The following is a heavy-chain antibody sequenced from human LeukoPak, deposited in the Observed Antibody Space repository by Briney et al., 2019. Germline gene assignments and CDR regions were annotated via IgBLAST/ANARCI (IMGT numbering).Heavy chain of an antibody. V-gene: IGHV1-2*04. D-gene: IGHD6-13*01. CDR1: GYTFTGYY. J-gene: IGHJ6*02. CDR3: ARDLAAAGTDYYYGMDV. CDR2: INPNSGGT. Sequence: ASVKVSCKACGYTFTGYYMHWVRQAPGQGLEWMGWINPNSGGTNYAQKFQGWVTMTRDTSISTAYMELSRLRSDDTAVYYCARDLAAAGTDYYYGMDVWGQGTTVTVSS.